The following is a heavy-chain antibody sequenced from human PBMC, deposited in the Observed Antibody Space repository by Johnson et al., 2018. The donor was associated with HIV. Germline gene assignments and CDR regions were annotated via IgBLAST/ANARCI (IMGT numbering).Heavy chain of an antibody. CDR1: GFTFSSYA. CDR2: IGTAGDT. D-gene: IGHD4-17*01. J-gene: IGHJ3*01. CDR3: ARDHLRCAFDL. V-gene: IGHV3-13*01. Sequence: VQLVESGGGLVQPGGSLRLSCAASGFTFSSYAMSWVRQATGKGLEWVSAIGTAGDTYYPGSVKGRFTISRDNAKNSLYLQMNSLRAEDTAVYYCARDHLRCAFDLWGQGTMVTVSS.